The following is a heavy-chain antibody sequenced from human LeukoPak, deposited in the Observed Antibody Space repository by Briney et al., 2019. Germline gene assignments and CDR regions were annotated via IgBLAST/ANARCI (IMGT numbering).Heavy chain of an antibody. V-gene: IGHV3-74*01. Sequence: GGSLRLSCAASGFTFSSYWMHWVRQAPGKGRVWGLRINTDGSSTSYADSVKGRFTISRDNAKNTLYLQMNSLRAEAMALYYCAKQPLGYCTNGVCWGGYYFDYWGQGTLVTVSS. J-gene: IGHJ4*02. CDR1: GFTFSSYW. D-gene: IGHD2-8*01. CDR2: INTDGSST. CDR3: AKQPLGYCTNGVCWGGYYFDY.